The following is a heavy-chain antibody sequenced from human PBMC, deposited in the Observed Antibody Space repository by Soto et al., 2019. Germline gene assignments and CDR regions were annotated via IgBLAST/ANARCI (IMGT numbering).Heavy chain of an antibody. Sequence: PSETLSLTCTVSGGSISSGGYYWSWIRQHPGKGLEWIGYTYYSGSTYYNPSLKSRVTISVDTSKNQFSLKLSSVTAADTAVYYCALARLRLGELSSPFDYWGQGTLVTVSS. V-gene: IGHV4-31*03. CDR2: TYYSGST. CDR3: ALARLRLGELSSPFDY. J-gene: IGHJ4*02. CDR1: GGSISSGGYY. D-gene: IGHD3-16*02.